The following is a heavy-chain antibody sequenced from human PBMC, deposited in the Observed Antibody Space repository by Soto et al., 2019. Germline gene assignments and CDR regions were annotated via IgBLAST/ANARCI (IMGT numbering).Heavy chain of an antibody. V-gene: IGHV4-31*03. J-gene: IGHJ5*02. D-gene: IGHD2-2*01. Sequence: ASETLSLTCTVSGGSISSGGHYWTWIRQHPGKGLEWIGYIYYSGSTYYNPSLKSRVTMSVDTSKNQFSLKLRSVTAADTAVYYCVRDYASGAFDPWGQGTLVTVSS. CDR3: VRDYASGAFDP. CDR1: GGSISSGGHY. CDR2: IYYSGST.